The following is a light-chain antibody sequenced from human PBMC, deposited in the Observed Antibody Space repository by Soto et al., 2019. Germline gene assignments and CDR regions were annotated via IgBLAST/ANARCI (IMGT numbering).Light chain of an antibody. CDR2: EVT. CDR3: SSYAGNNNFVV. J-gene: IGLJ2*01. Sequence: QSALTQPPSASGSPGQSVTISCTGTSSDVGAYKYVSWYQQHPGKAPKLMIYEVTKRPSGVPGRFSGSKSGNTASLTVSGRQAEDEADYYCSSYAGNNNFVVFGGGTQLTVL. V-gene: IGLV2-8*01. CDR1: SSDVGAYKY.